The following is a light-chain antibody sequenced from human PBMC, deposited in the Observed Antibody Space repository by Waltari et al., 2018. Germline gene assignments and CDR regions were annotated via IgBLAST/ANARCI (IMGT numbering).Light chain of an antibody. CDR1: SNDGGGYGY. CDR3: SSHTSTVPHV. CDR2: EVS. V-gene: IGLV2-14*03. J-gene: IGLJ1*01. Sequence: QSAPTQPASVSGSPGQSITISCTGTSNDGGGYGYVSWYQQYPGRAPKLIIYEVSYRPSGISTRFSGSKSGNTASLTISGLQADDEADYYCSSHTSTVPHVFGTGTRVTV.